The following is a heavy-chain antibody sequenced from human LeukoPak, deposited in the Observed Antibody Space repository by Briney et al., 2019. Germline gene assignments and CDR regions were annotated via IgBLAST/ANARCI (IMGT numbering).Heavy chain of an antibody. D-gene: IGHD2-15*01. CDR3: AKATCSGANCFSNSRDAFDI. J-gene: IGHJ3*02. V-gene: IGHV3-33*06. CDR1: GVIFSDFS. CDR2: IWYDGSNK. Sequence: SGGSLRLSCAESGVIFSDFSMHWVREAPGKGLEWMAIIWYDGSNKYYADSVRGRFTISRDTSQNTMYLQMNSLRAEDTAVYYCAKATCSGANCFSNSRDAFDIWGQGTMVTVSS.